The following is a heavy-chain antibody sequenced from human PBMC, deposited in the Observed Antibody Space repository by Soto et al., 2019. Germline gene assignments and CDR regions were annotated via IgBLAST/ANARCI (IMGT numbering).Heavy chain of an antibody. CDR1: GGTFSSYA. V-gene: IGHV1-69*01. CDR3: ARDNDYYYGSGSYYSPLDYYYGMDV. D-gene: IGHD3-10*01. J-gene: IGHJ6*02. CDR2: IIPIFGTA. Sequence: QVQLVQSGAEVKKPGSSVKVSCKASGGTFSSYAISWVRQAPGQGLEWMGGIIPIFGTANYAQKFQGRVTITADESTSTAYMELSSLRSEDTAVYYCARDNDYYYGSGSYYSPLDYYYGMDVWGQGTTVTVSS.